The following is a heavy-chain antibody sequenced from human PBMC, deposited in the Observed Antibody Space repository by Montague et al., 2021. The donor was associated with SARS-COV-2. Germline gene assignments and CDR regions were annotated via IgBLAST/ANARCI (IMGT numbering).Heavy chain of an antibody. J-gene: IGHJ4*02. CDR3: ASLSGYSYGYYFDY. D-gene: IGHD5-18*01. CDR1: GGSISSYY. CDR2: IYYSGST. Sequence: SETLSLTCTVSGGSISSYYWSWIRQPLGKGLEWIGYIYYSGSTNYNPSLKSRVTISVDTSKNQFSLKLSSVTAADTAVYYCASLSGYSYGYYFDYWGQGTLVTVSS. V-gene: IGHV4-59*01.